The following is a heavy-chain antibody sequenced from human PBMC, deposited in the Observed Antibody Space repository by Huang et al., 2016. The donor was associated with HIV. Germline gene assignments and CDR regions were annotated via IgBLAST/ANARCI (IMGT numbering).Heavy chain of an antibody. D-gene: IGHD5-18*01. CDR1: GGTVSSFS. V-gene: IGHV1-69*13. Sequence: QVQLVQSGAEMKQSGSSVKVYCKASGGTVSSFSFTWVRQAPGHGLVLGGGINPLHVTTDLAKEYRGRVTLTADESTNTAFRELSGLTSQDTAVYYCARGVGNSNRGFDICGQGTLVTVS. J-gene: IGHJ4*02. CDR2: INPLHVTT. CDR3: ARGVGNSNRGFDI.